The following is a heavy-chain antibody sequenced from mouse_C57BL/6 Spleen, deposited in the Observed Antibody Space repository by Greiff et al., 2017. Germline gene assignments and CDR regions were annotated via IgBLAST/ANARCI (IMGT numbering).Heavy chain of an antibody. D-gene: IGHD2-2*01. Sequence: EVQVVESGGGLVKPGGSLKLSCAASGFTFSDYGMHWVRQAPEKGLEWVAYISSGSSTIYYADTVKGRFTISRDNAKNTLFLQMTSLRSEDTAMYYCARGRKTMVTTSAMDYWGQGTSVTVSS. J-gene: IGHJ4*01. V-gene: IGHV5-17*01. CDR3: ARGRKTMVTTSAMDY. CDR1: GFTFSDYG. CDR2: ISSGSSTI.